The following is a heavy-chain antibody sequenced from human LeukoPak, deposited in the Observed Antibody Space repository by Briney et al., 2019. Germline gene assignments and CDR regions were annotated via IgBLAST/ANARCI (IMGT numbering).Heavy chain of an antibody. CDR1: GFDFSNFG. J-gene: IGHJ4*02. D-gene: IGHD3-10*01. CDR3: AKDRLDTMLRGRYYFDS. CDR2: IRFDGSDK. Sequence: GGSLRLSCAASGFDFSNFGTHWVRQAPGKGLEWVAFIRFDGSDKYYADSVKGRFTISRDNSEKMLYLQMNSLRAEDTAVYYCAKDRLDTMLRGRYYFDSWGQGTLVTVSS. V-gene: IGHV3-30*02.